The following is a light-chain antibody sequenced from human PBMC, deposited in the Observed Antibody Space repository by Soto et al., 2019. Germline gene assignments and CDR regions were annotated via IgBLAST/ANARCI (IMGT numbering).Light chain of an antibody. V-gene: IGKV1-5*01. J-gene: IGKJ1*01. CDR2: DAS. CDR3: QQYNTEFWT. CDR1: QSISSW. Sequence: DLQMTQSPSTLSASVGDRVTITCRASQSISSWLAWYQQKPGKAPKLLIYDASSLESGVPSRFSGSGSGTEFTLTISSLQPDDFATYYCQQYNTEFWTFGQGTKVEIK.